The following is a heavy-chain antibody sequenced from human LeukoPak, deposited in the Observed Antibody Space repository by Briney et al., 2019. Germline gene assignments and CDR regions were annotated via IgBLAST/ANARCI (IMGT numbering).Heavy chain of an antibody. CDR2: IYYSGST. D-gene: IGHD1-7*01. V-gene: IGHV4-59*08. CDR3: ARHQNELRRGEVDYFDY. J-gene: IGHJ4*02. CDR1: GGSISSYY. Sequence: SETLSLTCTVSGGSISSYYWSWIRQPPGKGLEWIGYIYYSGSTNYNPSLKSRVTISVDTSKNQFSLKLSSMTAADTAVYYCARHQNELRRGEVDYFDYWGQGTLVTVSS.